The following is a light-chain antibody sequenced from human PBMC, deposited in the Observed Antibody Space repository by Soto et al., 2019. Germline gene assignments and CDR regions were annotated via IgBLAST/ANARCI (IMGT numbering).Light chain of an antibody. V-gene: IGLV2-14*01. CDR1: SSDVGGYNY. CDR3: SSYTSTSTGV. J-gene: IGLJ1*01. Sequence: QSALTQPASVSGSPGQSITISCTGTSSDVGGYNYVSWYQQHPGKAPKLMIYDVINRPSGVSNRFSGSKSGNTASLTISGLQAEDEADYYCSSYTSTSTGVFGTGTKVTVL. CDR2: DVI.